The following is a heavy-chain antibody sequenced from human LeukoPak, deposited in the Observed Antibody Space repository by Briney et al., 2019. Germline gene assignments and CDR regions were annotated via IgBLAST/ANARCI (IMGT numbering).Heavy chain of an antibody. CDR2: ISTSSIYI. V-gene: IGHV3-21*01. CDR1: GFTFSSYA. D-gene: IGHD1-26*01. CDR3: AKGGTPSITGYSGSYHSPFFDY. Sequence: GGPLRLSCAASGFTFSSYAMSWVRQAPGKGLEWVSSISTSSIYIYYADSLKGRFTISRDNAKNSLYLQMNSLRAEDTAVYYCAKGGTPSITGYSGSYHSPFFDYWGQGTLVTVSS. J-gene: IGHJ4*02.